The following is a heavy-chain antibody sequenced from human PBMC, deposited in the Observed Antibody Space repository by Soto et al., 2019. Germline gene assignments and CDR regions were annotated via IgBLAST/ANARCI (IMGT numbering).Heavy chain of an antibody. V-gene: IGHV3-11*01. Sequence: QVQLVESGGGLVKPGGSLRLSCAASGFTFSGYNMSWIRQAPGKGLEWVSYITSSGSNTFDAESVKGRFTISRDNTMNLLYLQMNSLSAEDTAVYYCARRGTLSSAHPFDHWGHGTLVTVSS. CDR2: ITSSGSNT. D-gene: IGHD6-6*01. CDR3: ARRGTLSSAHPFDH. J-gene: IGHJ4*01. CDR1: GFTFSGYN.